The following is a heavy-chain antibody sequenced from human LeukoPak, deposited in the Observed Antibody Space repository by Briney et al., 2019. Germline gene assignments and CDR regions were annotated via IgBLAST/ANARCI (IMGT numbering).Heavy chain of an antibody. Sequence: GGSLRLSCEASGFTVSSTHMVWVRQAPGKGLEWVSTIAGSGGSSHYADSVKGRFTISRDKSKNTLYLQMSSLRVEDTAVYYCAKSASWYSAWWDSWGQGTLVTVSS. J-gene: IGHJ5*01. V-gene: IGHV3-23*01. CDR3: AKSASWYSAWWDS. CDR1: GFTVSSTH. D-gene: IGHD1-1*01. CDR2: IAGSGGSS.